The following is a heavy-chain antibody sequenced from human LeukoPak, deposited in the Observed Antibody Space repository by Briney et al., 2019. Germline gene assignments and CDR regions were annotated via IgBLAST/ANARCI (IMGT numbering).Heavy chain of an antibody. J-gene: IGHJ5*02. CDR3: ARDRIPSIVGANWFDP. CDR2: INHSGTTTT. Sequence: PSETLSLTCAVYGGSFSGYYWSWIRQPPGKGLEWIGEINHSGTTTTNYNPSLKSRVTILVDTSKNQFSLKLSSVTAADTAVYYCARDRIPSIVGANWFDPWGQGTLVTVSS. CDR1: GGSFSGYY. D-gene: IGHD1-26*01. V-gene: IGHV4-34*01.